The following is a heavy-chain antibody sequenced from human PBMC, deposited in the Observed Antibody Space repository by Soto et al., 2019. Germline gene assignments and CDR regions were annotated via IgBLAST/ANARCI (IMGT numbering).Heavy chain of an antibody. CDR1: GLRFSIYN. Sequence: PGGSLRLSCAASGLRFSIYNMDWVRQAPGKGPEWIAHISTTSFTIYYADSVKGRFTISRDNDRNSLYLEMNSLRDEDTAVYYCARDRCYDGTCYSASDSWGQGTLVTVSS. CDR3: ARDRCYDGTCYSASDS. CDR2: ISTTSFTI. D-gene: IGHD2-15*01. J-gene: IGHJ5*01. V-gene: IGHV3-48*02.